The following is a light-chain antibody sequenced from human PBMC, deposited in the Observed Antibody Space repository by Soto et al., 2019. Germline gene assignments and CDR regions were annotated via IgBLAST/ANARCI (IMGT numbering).Light chain of an antibody. Sequence: EIVMTQSPATLSVSPGERATLSCGASQSVSSNLACYQQKPGQAPRLLIYGASTRATGIPARFSGSGSGTEFTLTISSLQSEDFAVYYCQQYNNWPWTFGQGTKVEIK. J-gene: IGKJ1*01. CDR3: QQYNNWPWT. CDR2: GAS. V-gene: IGKV3-15*01. CDR1: QSVSSN.